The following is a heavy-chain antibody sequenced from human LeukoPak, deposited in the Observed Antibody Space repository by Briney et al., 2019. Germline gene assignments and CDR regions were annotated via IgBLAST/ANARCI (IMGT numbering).Heavy chain of an antibody. CDR3: ARDPSGYDSSVYGGGY. J-gene: IGHJ4*02. Sequence: PSETLSLTCTVSGGSISSSSYYWGWIRQPPGKGLEWIGSIYYSGSTYYNPSLESRVTISVDTSKNMFFLKLSSVTAADTAVYYCARDPSGYDSSVYGGGYWGQGTLVTVSS. D-gene: IGHD3-22*01. V-gene: IGHV4-39*07. CDR2: IYYSGST. CDR1: GGSISSSSYY.